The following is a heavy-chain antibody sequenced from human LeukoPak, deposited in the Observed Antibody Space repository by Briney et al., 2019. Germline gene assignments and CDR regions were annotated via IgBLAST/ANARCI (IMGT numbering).Heavy chain of an antibody. J-gene: IGHJ3*02. V-gene: IGHV3-21*01. CDR3: ARDPTSRDGYIHDAFDI. CDR2: ISSSSSYI. Sequence: PGGSLRLSCAASGFTFSSYSMNWVRQAPGKGLEWVSSISSSSSYIYYADSVKGRFTISRDNAKNSLYLQMNSLRAEDTAVYYCARDPTSRDGYIHDAFDIWGQGTMVTVSS. D-gene: IGHD5-24*01. CDR1: GFTFSSYS.